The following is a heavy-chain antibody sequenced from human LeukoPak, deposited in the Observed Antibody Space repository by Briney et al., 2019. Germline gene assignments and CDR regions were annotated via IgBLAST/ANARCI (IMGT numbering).Heavy chain of an antibody. CDR3: AKGTYYYDSSGYYRTNWFDP. Sequence: RSGGSLRLSCAASGFTFDDYAMHWVRHAPGKGLEGGSGISWNSGSIGYADSVKGRFTISRDNAKNSLYLQMNSLRAEDTALYYCAKGTYYYDSSGYYRTNWFDPWGQGTLVTVSS. D-gene: IGHD3-22*01. J-gene: IGHJ5*02. CDR2: ISWNSGSI. V-gene: IGHV3-9*01. CDR1: GFTFDDYA.